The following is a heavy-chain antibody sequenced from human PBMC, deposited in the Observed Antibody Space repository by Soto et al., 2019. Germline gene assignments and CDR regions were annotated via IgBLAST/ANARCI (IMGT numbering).Heavy chain of an antibody. V-gene: IGHV1-18*01. D-gene: IGHD6-6*01. CDR2: ISAYNGNT. CDR1: GYTFTSYG. CDR3: ARAPRGSSSLGYYYYMDV. Sequence: QVQLVQSGAEVKKPGASVKVSCKASGYTFTSYGISWVRQAPGQGLEWMGWISAYNGNTNYAQKLQGRVTMTTDTSKSTAYMELRSLRSDDTAVYYCARAPRGSSSLGYYYYMDVWGKGTTVTVSS. J-gene: IGHJ6*03.